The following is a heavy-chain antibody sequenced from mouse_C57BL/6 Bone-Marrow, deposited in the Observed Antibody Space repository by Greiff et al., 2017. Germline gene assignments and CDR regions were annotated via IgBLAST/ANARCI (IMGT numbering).Heavy chain of an antibody. J-gene: IGHJ4*01. CDR2: ISNLAYSI. CDR3: ARQYSDAMDY. D-gene: IGHD3-1*01. CDR1: GFTFSDYG. Sequence: EVHLVESGGGLVQPGGSLKLSCAASGFTFSDYGMAWVRQAPRKGPEWVAFISNLAYSIYYADTVTGRFTISRENAKNTLYLEMSSLRSEDTAMYYCARQYSDAMDYWGQGTSVTVSS. V-gene: IGHV5-15*01.